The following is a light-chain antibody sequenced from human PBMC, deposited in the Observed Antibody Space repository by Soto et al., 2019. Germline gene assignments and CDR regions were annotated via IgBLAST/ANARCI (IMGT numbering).Light chain of an antibody. CDR1: QSVSNNY. CDR3: QQYGSSPTWT. Sequence: EIVLTQSPGTLSLSPGERATLSCRASQSVSNNYLAWYQQKPGQAPRLLIYGASSRATGIPDRFTGSGSGTDFILTISRLEPEDFAVFYCQQYGSSPTWTFGQGTKVEI. J-gene: IGKJ1*01. V-gene: IGKV3-20*01. CDR2: GAS.